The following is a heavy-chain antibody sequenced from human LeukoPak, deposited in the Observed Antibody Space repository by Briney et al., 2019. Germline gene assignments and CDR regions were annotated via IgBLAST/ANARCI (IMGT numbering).Heavy chain of an antibody. CDR3: AREAAGTWWFDP. Sequence: SETLSLTCTVSLDSTTSNFWSWVRQPPGKGLEWIGEIHRSGSPNYNPSLQSRVTISIDRSRNQIVLELSSVTAADTTVYYCAREAAGTWWFDPWGQGTLVTVSS. V-gene: IGHV4-4*02. D-gene: IGHD6-13*01. J-gene: IGHJ5*02. CDR2: IHRSGSP. CDR1: LDSTTSNF.